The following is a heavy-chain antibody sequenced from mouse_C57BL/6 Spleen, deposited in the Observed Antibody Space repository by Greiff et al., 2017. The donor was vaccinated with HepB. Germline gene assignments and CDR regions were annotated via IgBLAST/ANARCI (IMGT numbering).Heavy chain of an antibody. CDR1: GYTFTSYN. J-gene: IGHJ4*01. CDR2: IYPGNGDT. V-gene: IGHV1-12*01. Sequence: LQQSGAELVRPGASVKMSCKASGYTFTSYNMHWVKQTPRQGLEWIGAIYPGNGDTSYNQKFKGKATLTVDKSSSTAYMQLSSLTSEDSAVYFCARGYGSSRYYAMDYWGQGTSVTVSS. CDR3: ARGYGSSRYYAMDY. D-gene: IGHD1-1*01.